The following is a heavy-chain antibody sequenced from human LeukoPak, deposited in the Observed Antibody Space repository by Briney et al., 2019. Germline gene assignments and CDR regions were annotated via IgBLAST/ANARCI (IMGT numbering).Heavy chain of an antibody. J-gene: IGHJ4*02. V-gene: IGHV4-4*07. CDR3: ARGIAAAGTDY. CDR2: IYTSGSS. Sequence: SETLSLTCTVSGGSISSYYWSWIRQPAGKGLEWIGRIYTSGSSNYNPSLKNRLTMSVYTSKNQFSVKMSSVNAADEAVYYCARGIAAAGTDYWGEGTLVTVS. CDR1: GGSISSYY. D-gene: IGHD6-13*01.